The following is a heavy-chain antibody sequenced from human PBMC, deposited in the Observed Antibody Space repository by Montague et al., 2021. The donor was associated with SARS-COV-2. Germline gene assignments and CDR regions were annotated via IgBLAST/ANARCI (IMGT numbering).Heavy chain of an antibody. V-gene: IGHV4-39*01. J-gene: IGHJ6*02. CDR2: IDYSGST. Sequence: SETLSLTCTVSGGSISSSSYDWGWIRQPPGKGLEWIGSIDYSGSTYYXPSLKSRVTISVDTSKNQFSLKLSSVTAADTAVYYCARHASYDYSKDLYYYYYYGMDVWGQGTTVTVSS. D-gene: IGHD4-11*01. CDR1: GGSISSSSYD. CDR3: ARHASYDYSKDLYYYYYYGMDV.